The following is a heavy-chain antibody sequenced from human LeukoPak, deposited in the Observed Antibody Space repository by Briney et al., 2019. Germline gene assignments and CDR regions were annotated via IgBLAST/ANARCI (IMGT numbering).Heavy chain of an antibody. CDR1: GGTFSSYA. V-gene: IGHV1-69*04. CDR2: IIPILGIA. D-gene: IGHD6-19*01. CDR3: ARDYTVAGGNCYYYGMDV. J-gene: IGHJ6*02. Sequence: GSSVKVSCKASGGTFSSYAISWVRQAPGQGLEWMGRIIPILGIANYAQKFQGRVTITADKSTSTAYMELSSLRSEDTAVYYCARDYTVAGGNCYYYGMDVWGQGTTVTVSS.